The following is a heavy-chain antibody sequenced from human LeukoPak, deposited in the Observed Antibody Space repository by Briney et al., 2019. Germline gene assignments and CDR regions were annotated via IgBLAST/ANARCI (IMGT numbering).Heavy chain of an antibody. D-gene: IGHD5-18*01. CDR3: ARDLRAYSYGYDWYFDL. J-gene: IGHJ2*01. Sequence: GGSLRLSCAASGFTFSSYGMHWVRQAPGKGLEWVAFIRYDGSNKYYADSVKGRFTISRDSSKNTLYLQMNSLRAEDTAVYYCARDLRAYSYGYDWYFDLWGRGTLVTVSS. CDR2: IRYDGSNK. V-gene: IGHV3-30*02. CDR1: GFTFSSYG.